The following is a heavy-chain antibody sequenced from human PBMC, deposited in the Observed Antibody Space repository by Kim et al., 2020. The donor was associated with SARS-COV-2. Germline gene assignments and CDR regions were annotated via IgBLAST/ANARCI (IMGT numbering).Heavy chain of an antibody. CDR3: ARVSDGSGNYFDY. V-gene: IGHV4-59*01. J-gene: IGHJ4*02. Sequence: NPSLKGRVTISVDTSKNQFSLKLSSVTAADTAVYYCARVSDGSGNYFDYWGQGTLVTVSS. D-gene: IGHD3-10*01.